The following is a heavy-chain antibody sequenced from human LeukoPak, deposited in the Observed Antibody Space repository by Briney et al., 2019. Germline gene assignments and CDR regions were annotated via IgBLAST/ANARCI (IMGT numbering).Heavy chain of an antibody. V-gene: IGHV4-34*01. J-gene: IGHJ2*01. Sequence: SETLSLTCAVYGGSFSGYYWSWIRQPPGKGLEWIGEINHSGGTNYNPSLKSRVTISVDTSKNQFSLKLSSVTAADTAVYYCARGLRGYSSGWFNRGRWYFDLWGRGTLVTVSS. CDR2: INHSGGT. CDR3: ARGLRGYSSGWFNRGRWYFDL. CDR1: GGSFSGYY. D-gene: IGHD6-19*01.